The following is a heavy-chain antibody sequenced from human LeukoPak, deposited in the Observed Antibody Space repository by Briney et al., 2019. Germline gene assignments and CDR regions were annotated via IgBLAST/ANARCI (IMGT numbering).Heavy chain of an antibody. CDR1: GFTFTSYG. V-gene: IGHV3-30*02. CDR3: AREAGTGGWLARYYFDY. J-gene: IGHJ4*02. Sequence: SGGSLRLSCAASGFTFTSYGMHWVRQAPGKGLEWVAHIRFDESDKYYADSVKGRFTISRDNAKNSLYLQMNSLRAEDTAVYYCAREAGTGGWLARYYFDYWGQGTLVTVSS. CDR2: IRFDESDK. D-gene: IGHD3-22*01.